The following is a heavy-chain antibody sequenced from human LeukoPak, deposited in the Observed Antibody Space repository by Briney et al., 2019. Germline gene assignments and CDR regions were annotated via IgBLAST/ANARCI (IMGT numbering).Heavy chain of an antibody. CDR3: VSPRGLRYGNFDY. D-gene: IGHD5-18*01. J-gene: IGHJ4*02. CDR1: GGSISSSSAC. CDR2: VYYGKNT. Sequence: PSEPLSLTCTLPGGSISSSSACWGWIRQPPGKGLELIGSVYYGKNTYYNPSLKSRVTISADTSMNQFSLTLSSVSATDTAVYYCVSPRGLRYGNFDYWGQGTLVTVSS. V-gene: IGHV4-39*01.